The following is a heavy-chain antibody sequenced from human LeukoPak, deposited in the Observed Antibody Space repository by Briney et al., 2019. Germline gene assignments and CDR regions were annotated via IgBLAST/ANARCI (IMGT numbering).Heavy chain of an antibody. CDR1: GGTFSSYA. CDR2: IIPIFGTA. Sequence: GASVKVSCKASGGTFSSYAISWVRQAPGQGLEWMGGIIPIFGTANYAQKFQGRVTITADKSTSTAYMELSSLRSEDTAVYYCARSYYDFWSGYYGSFSDYYMDVWGKGTTVTVSS. J-gene: IGHJ6*03. CDR3: ARSYYDFWSGYYGSFSDYYMDV. D-gene: IGHD3-3*01. V-gene: IGHV1-69*06.